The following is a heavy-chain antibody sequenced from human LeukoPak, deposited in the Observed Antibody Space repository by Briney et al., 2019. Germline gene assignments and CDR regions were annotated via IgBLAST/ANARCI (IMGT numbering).Heavy chain of an antibody. CDR3: ARATLWTTVTTAAFDI. V-gene: IGHV1-8*01. CDR1: GYTFTSYD. Sequence: ASVKVSCKASGYTFTSYDINWVRQATGQGLEWMGWMNPNSGNTGYVQKFQGRVTMTRNTSISTAYMELSSLRSEDTAVYYCARATLWTTVTTAAFDIWGQGTMVTVSS. D-gene: IGHD4-17*01. CDR2: MNPNSGNT. J-gene: IGHJ3*02.